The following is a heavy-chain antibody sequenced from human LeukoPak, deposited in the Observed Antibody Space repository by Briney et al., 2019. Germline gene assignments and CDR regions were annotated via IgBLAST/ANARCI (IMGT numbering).Heavy chain of an antibody. J-gene: IGHJ4*02. Sequence: GGSLRLSCAASGFTFTIYAMSWVRQAPGKGLEWVSGIVASDGSTSYADSVKGRFTISRDISKNTLYQQMSSLRAEDTAVYYCAKDSFTGYNYGKFDYWGQGTLVTVSS. D-gene: IGHD1-1*01. CDR1: GFTFTIYA. CDR2: IVASDGST. V-gene: IGHV3-23*01. CDR3: AKDSFTGYNYGKFDY.